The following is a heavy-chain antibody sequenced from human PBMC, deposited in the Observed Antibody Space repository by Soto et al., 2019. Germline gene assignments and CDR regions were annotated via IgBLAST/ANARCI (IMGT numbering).Heavy chain of an antibody. Sequence: EVQLVESGGGLVKPGGSLRLSCAASGFTFSTSSMNWVRQTPGNGLEWVSSISGSSYNIYYADSVKGRFTISRDNAKNSVYLQMKRLRAEDTALYYCARDNGYDAATLDYWGQGTLVTVSS. D-gene: IGHD5-12*01. CDR1: GFTFSTSS. V-gene: IGHV3-21*02. CDR3: ARDNGYDAATLDY. J-gene: IGHJ4*02. CDR2: ISGSSYNI.